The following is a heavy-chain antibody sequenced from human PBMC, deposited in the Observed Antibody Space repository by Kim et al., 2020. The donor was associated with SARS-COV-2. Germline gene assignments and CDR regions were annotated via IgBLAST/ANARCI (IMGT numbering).Heavy chain of an antibody. V-gene: IGHV4-34*01. J-gene: IGHJ6*03. Sequence: SETLSLSCAVYGGSFSGHYWSWIRQSPGRGLEWIGEVHHSGSTDYNPSLKSRLTMSVDTSKSQFSLKLSSVTVADTAIYLCARRHSSLDLDVLGKGTAVT. D-gene: IGHD6-6*01. CDR1: GGSFSGHY. CDR2: VHHSGST. CDR3: ARRHSSLDLDV.